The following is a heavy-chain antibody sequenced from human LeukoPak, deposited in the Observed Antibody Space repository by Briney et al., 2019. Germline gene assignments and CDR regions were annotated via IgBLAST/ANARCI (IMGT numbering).Heavy chain of an antibody. D-gene: IGHD7-27*01. CDR1: GFTFSSYT. Sequence: PGGSVRLSCAASGFTFSSYTMNWVRQVPGKGLEWVSHIRSVDDITYYADSVKGRFTISRDNTKSSLYLQMNSLRAEDTAMYYCARDHKDWGVFDSWGQGTLVTVSS. J-gene: IGHJ4*02. V-gene: IGHV3-48*04. CDR2: IRSVDDIT. CDR3: ARDHKDWGVFDS.